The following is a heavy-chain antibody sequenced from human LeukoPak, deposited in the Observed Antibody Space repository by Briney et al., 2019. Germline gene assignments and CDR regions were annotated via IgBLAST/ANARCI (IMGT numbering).Heavy chain of an antibody. CDR2: VNHSGST. CDR3: AVTRWLRTFDH. D-gene: IGHD5-24*01. J-gene: IGHJ4*02. V-gene: IGHV4-34*01. CDR1: GGSFSGYY. Sequence: PSETLSLTCAVYGGSFSGYYWSWIRQPPGKGLEWIGKVNHSGSTNYNPSLKSRVTISVDTSKNQFSLKLSSVTAADTAVYYCAVTRWLRTFDHWGQGTLVTVSS.